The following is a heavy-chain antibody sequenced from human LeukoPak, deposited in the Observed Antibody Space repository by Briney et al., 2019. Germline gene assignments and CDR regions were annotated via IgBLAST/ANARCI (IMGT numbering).Heavy chain of an antibody. CDR3: ARVSIAVAGTRSSGYFQH. J-gene: IGHJ1*01. CDR1: GYTFTGYY. D-gene: IGHD6-19*01. V-gene: IGHV1-46*01. Sequence: ASVKVSCKASGYTFTGYYMHWVRQAPGQGLEWMGIINPSGGSTSYAQKFQGRVTMTRDTSTSTVYMELSSLRSEDTAVYYCARVSIAVAGTRSSGYFQHWGQGTLVTVSS. CDR2: INPSGGST.